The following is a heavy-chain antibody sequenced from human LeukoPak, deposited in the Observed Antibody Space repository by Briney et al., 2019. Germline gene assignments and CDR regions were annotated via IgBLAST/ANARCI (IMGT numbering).Heavy chain of an antibody. D-gene: IGHD3-3*01. V-gene: IGHV4-59*01. CDR2: IYYSGST. CDR3: ARGPTDFWSGYYLDY. CDR1: GGSISSYY. Sequence: SETLSLTCTVSGGSISSYYWSWIRQPPGKGLEWIGYIYYSGSTNYNPSLKSRVTISVDTSKNQFSLKLSSVTAADTAVYYCARGPTDFWSGYYLDYWGQGTLVTVSS. J-gene: IGHJ4*02.